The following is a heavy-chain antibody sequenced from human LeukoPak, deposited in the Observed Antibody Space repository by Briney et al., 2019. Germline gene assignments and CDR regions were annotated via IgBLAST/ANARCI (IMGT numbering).Heavy chain of an antibody. CDR3: AGYSSSWYASNWFDP. V-gene: IGHV3-7*01. CDR1: GFIFRDFS. D-gene: IGHD6-13*01. J-gene: IGHJ5*02. CDR2: MNEYGSE. Sequence: PGGSLRLSCSVSGFIFRDFSMSWVRQAPGKGPEWVAKMNEYGSEKGRFTISRDNGKNSLYLQMNRLRAEDTAVYYCAGYSSSWYASNWFDPWGQGTLVTVSS.